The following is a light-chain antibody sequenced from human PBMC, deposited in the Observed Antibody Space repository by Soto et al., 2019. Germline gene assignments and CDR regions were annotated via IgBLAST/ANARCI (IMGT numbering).Light chain of an antibody. J-gene: IGLJ1*01. V-gene: IGLV2-8*01. CDR2: EVS. Sequence: QSALTQPPSASGSPGQSVTISCTGTSSEVGGYNYVSWYQQHPGKTPKLMIYEVSKRPSGVPDRFSGSKSGNTASLTVSGLQAEDEADYYCSSYAGSTYVFGTGTKVTVL. CDR1: SSEVGGYNY. CDR3: SSYAGSTYV.